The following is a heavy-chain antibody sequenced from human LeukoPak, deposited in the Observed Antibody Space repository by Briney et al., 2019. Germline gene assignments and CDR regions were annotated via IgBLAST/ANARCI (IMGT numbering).Heavy chain of an antibody. CDR1: GGSFSGYY. Sequence: PSETLSLTCAVYGGSFSGYYWSWIRQPPGKGLEWIGYIFYSGITNYNPSLKSRVTISVDTSQNQFSLKLSSVTAADTAVYYCARRSYNSGWNFDLWGRGTLVTVSS. V-gene: IGHV4-59*01. CDR3: ARRSYNSGWNFDL. J-gene: IGHJ2*01. CDR2: IFYSGIT. D-gene: IGHD6-19*01.